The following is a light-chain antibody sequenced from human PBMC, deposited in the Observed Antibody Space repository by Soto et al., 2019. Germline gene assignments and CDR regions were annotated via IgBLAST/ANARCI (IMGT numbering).Light chain of an antibody. J-gene: IGKJ1*01. CDR1: QSLFSSTTNRSY. CDR3: QQHNVSPRM. V-gene: IGKV4-1*01. CDR2: WTS. Sequence: DIVMTQSPDSLAVSLGERATINCRASQSLFSSTTNRSYLAWYQQKAGQPPQLLLYWTSTRKSGVPGRFSGSGSGTDFTLSISSLQAEDVAVYFCQQHNVSPRMFGQGTKVEIK.